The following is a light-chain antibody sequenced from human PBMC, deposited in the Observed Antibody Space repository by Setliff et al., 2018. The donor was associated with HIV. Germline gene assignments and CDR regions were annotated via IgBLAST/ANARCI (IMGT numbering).Light chain of an antibody. CDR2: EVN. CDR1: SSDVGSYNL. Sequence: QSVLTQPASVSGSPGQSITISCTGTSSDVGSYNLVSWYQHHPGKAPKVIIYEVNKRPSGVSNRFSGSKSGTTASLTISWLQAEDEADYYCCSYASSSTFYVFGTGTKVTVL. J-gene: IGLJ1*01. V-gene: IGLV2-23*02. CDR3: CSYASSSTFYV.